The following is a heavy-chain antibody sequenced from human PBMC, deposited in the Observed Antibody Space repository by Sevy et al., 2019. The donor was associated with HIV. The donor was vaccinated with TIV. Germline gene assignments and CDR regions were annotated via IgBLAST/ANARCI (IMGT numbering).Heavy chain of an antibody. CDR2: ISYDGSNK. CDR1: GFTFSSYA. J-gene: IGHJ6*02. Sequence: GGCLRLSCAASGFTFSSYAMHWVRQAPGKGLEWVAVISYDGSNKYYADSVKGRFTISRDNSKNTLYLQMNSLRAEVTAVYYCARSEVVAARYYYGMDVWGQGTTVSVSS. CDR3: ARSEVVAARYYYGMDV. D-gene: IGHD2-15*01. V-gene: IGHV3-30-3*01.